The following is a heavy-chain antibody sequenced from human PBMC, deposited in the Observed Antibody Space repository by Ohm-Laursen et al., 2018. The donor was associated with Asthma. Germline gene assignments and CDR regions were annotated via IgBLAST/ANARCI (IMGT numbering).Heavy chain of an antibody. D-gene: IGHD1-26*01. CDR2: ISATSGSI. Sequence: SIRLSCAASGFTVSSNYMSWVRQAPGKGLEWVSSISATSGSIYYADSVKGRFTISRDNSKNTLYLQMNSLRAEDTAVYYCALSSGSYTSGGAFDIWGQGTMVTVSS. J-gene: IGHJ3*02. CDR3: ALSSGSYTSGGAFDI. CDR1: GFTVSSNY. V-gene: IGHV3-23*01.